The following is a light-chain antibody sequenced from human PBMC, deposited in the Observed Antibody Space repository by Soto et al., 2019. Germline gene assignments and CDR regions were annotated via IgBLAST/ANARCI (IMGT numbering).Light chain of an antibody. CDR3: QQYNNWPPYT. Sequence: EIVMTQSPATLSVSPGERATLSCRASQSVSSDLAWYHQKPGQAPRLLIHGASTRAIGIPDRFSGSGFGTEFTLTISSLQSEDFAVYYCQQYNNWPPYTFGQGTKVDIK. J-gene: IGKJ2*01. CDR2: GAS. V-gene: IGKV3-15*01. CDR1: QSVSSD.